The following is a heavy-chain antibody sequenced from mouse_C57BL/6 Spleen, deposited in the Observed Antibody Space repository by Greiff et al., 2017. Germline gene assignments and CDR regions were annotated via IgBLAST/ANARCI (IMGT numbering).Heavy chain of an antibody. D-gene: IGHD2-1*01. CDR3: TRDLYYGNLYYAMDY. CDR2: ISSGGDYI. V-gene: IGHV5-9-1*02. Sequence: EVQVVESGEGLVKPGGSLKLSCAASGFTFSSYATSWVRQTPEKRLEWVAYISSGGDYIYYADTVKGRFTISRDNARNTLYLQMSSLKSEDTAMYYCTRDLYYGNLYYAMDYWGQGTSVTVSS. CDR1: GFTFSSYA. J-gene: IGHJ4*01.